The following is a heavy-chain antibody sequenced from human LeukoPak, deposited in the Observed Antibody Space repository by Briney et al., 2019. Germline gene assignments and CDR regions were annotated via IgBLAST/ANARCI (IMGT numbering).Heavy chain of an antibody. CDR1: GFTFDDYA. D-gene: IGHD4-11*01. Sequence: GGSLRLSCAASGFTFDDYAMHWVRQAPGKGLEWVSGISWNSGSIGYADSVKGRFTISRDNAKNSLYLQMNSLRAEDTALYYCAKDYSNYYYYGMDVWGQGTTVTVFS. V-gene: IGHV3-9*01. CDR2: ISWNSGSI. CDR3: AKDYSNYYYYGMDV. J-gene: IGHJ6*02.